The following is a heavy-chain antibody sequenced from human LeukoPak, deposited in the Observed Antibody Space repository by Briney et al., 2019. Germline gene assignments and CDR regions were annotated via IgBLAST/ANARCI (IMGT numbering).Heavy chain of an antibody. D-gene: IGHD5-12*01. CDR3: AKDLAVASDY. Sequence: GGSLRLSCAASGFTFSDYYMSWIRQGPGKGLEWVSAISGGGGSTYYADSVKGRFTISRDNSKNTLYLQMNSLRAEDAAVYYCAKDLAVASDYWGQGTLVTVSS. CDR2: ISGGGGST. V-gene: IGHV3-23*01. CDR1: GFTFSDYY. J-gene: IGHJ4*02.